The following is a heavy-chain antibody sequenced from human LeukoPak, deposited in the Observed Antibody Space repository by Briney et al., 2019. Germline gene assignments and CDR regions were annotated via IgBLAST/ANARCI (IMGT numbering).Heavy chain of an antibody. D-gene: IGHD1-26*01. CDR1: GGSISSGGYY. V-gene: IGHV4-31*03. CDR3: ARGPCYSGSYNWFDP. J-gene: IGHJ5*02. CDR2: IYYSGST. Sequence: SETLSLTCTVSGGSISSGGYYWSWIRQHPGKGLEWIGYIYYSGSTYYNPSLKSRVTISVDTSKNQFSLKLSSVTAADTAVYYCARGPCYSGSYNWFDPWGQGTLVTVSS.